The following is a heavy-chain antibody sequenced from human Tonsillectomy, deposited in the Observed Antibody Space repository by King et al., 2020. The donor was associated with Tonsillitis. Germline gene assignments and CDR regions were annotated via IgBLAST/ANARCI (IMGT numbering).Heavy chain of an antibody. Sequence: VQLVESGGGVVQPGRSLRLSCEASGFTFSYYGMHWVRQAPGKGLEWVALISNDGSNEYYAESVKGRFLISRDNSQNTLYLQMNSLRAEDTAVYYCAKPDYGGNNGAFDIWGQGTMVTVSS. V-gene: IGHV3-30*18. CDR2: ISNDGSNE. CDR3: AKPDYGGNNGAFDI. J-gene: IGHJ3*02. D-gene: IGHD4-23*01. CDR1: GFTFSYYG.